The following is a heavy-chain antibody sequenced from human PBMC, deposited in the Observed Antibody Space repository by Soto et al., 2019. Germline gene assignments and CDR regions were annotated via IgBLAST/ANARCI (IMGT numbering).Heavy chain of an antibody. J-gene: IGHJ6*02. Sequence: GGFLRLSCAASGFNFSSYCLHWGRQAPGKGLEWGAVISYDGSNKYYADSVKGRFTISRDNSKNTLYLQMNSLRAEDTAVYYCAKDRGYSGSYSDPYYYYGMDVWGQGTTVTVSS. CDR3: AKDRGYSGSYSDPYYYYGMDV. D-gene: IGHD1-26*01. CDR2: ISYDGSNK. CDR1: GFNFSSYC. V-gene: IGHV3-30*18.